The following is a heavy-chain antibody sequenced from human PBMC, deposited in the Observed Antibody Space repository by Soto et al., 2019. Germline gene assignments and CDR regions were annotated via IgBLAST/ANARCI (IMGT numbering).Heavy chain of an antibody. CDR2: MYNGGST. CDR1: GDSISSSNYY. V-gene: IGHV4-39*01. Sequence: QLQLQESGPGLVKPSETLSLTCTVSGDSISSSNYYWGWIRQPPGKGLEWIGSMYNGGSTYYNPSLKSPVTISVDTATAQFSLELSSVTAADTAVYYCASLPLSRRDLDLWRQGTLVTVSS. J-gene: IGHJ5*02. D-gene: IGHD3-10*01. CDR3: ASLPLSRRDLDL.